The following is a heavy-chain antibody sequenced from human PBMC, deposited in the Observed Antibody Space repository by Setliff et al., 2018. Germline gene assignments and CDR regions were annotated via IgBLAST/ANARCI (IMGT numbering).Heavy chain of an antibody. Sequence: SETLSLTCTVSGGSISSSSYYWGWIRQPPVKGLEWIGSIYYSGSTYYNPSLKSRVTISVDTSKNQFSLKLSSVTAADTAVYYCARRETYYNFWSGYYAYWGQGTLVTVSS. J-gene: IGHJ4*02. CDR1: GGSISSSSYY. V-gene: IGHV4-39*07. D-gene: IGHD3-3*01. CDR3: ARRETYYNFWSGYYAY. CDR2: IYYSGST.